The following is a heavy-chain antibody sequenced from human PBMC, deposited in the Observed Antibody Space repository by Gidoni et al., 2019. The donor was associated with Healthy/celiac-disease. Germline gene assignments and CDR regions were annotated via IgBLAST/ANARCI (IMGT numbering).Heavy chain of an antibody. CDR3: ARDLRATVTTYVFDY. J-gene: IGHJ4*02. Sequence: HVQLQQSRPGLVKPSGTLSLTCAVSVGSIRRSNWWSWLRQPQGKGLEWIGEIYKSGSTHYNAYLKSRVTISVDKSKNQFALKMSSVTAEDTAVYDGARDLRATVTTYVFDYWGQGTLVNVSS. CDR1: VGSIRRSNW. CDR2: IYKSGST. V-gene: IGHV4-4*02. D-gene: IGHD4-17*01.